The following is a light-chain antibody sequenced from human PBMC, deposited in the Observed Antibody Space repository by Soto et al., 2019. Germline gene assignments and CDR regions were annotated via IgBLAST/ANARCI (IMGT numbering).Light chain of an antibody. J-gene: IGKJ1*01. V-gene: IGKV3-20*01. CDR2: GAS. CDR1: QSVTSNY. CDR3: QQYNSWHPIT. Sequence: PGERATLSCGANQSVTSNYLAWYQQKPGQAPRLLIHGASRRATGIPDRFIGSGSGTDFTLTISSLQSEDFVVYYCQQYNSWHPITFGQGTKVDI.